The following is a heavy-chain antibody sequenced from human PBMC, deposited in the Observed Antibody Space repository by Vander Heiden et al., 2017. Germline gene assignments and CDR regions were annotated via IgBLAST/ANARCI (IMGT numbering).Heavy chain of an antibody. J-gene: IGHJ6*02. D-gene: IGHD2-15*01. Sequence: QHKLQESAPGLVKPSETLSLTCTVSGDPMSTDSFYWGCTRPPPGKGLEWFVNVYYTGRTYYNPSLKSRVSIIVDTSKNQFSLKMNSVTAADTAVYYCARLRYCATPSCSSMDVWGQGTTVAVSS. CDR3: ARLRYCATPSCSSMDV. V-gene: IGHV4-39*01. CDR2: VYYTGRT. CDR1: GDPMSTDSFY.